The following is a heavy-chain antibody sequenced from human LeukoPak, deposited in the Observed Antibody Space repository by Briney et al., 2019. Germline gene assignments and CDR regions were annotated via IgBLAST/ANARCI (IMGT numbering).Heavy chain of an antibody. V-gene: IGHV4-38-2*02. CDR1: GFTFSSYG. CDR2: IYHSGST. CDR3: ARDGVITMIVVVNGFDY. J-gene: IGHJ4*02. Sequence: PGGSLRLSCAASGFTFSSYGMHWVRQAPGKGLEWIGSIYHSGSTYYNPSLKSRVTISVDTSKNQFSLKLSSVTAADTAVYYCARDGVITMIVVVNGFDYWGQGTLVTVSS. D-gene: IGHD3-22*01.